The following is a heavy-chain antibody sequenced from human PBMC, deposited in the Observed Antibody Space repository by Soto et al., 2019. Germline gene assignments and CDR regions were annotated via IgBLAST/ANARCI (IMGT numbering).Heavy chain of an antibody. CDR3: AKDSLHGRTYGDYVSWFDP. V-gene: IGHV4-59*13. D-gene: IGHD4-17*01. Sequence: QVQLQESGPGLVKPSETLSLTCTVSGGSISNYYWSWIRQPPGKGLEWIGYIYYSGTKYHPSLNSRATISLDTSKIQFSLKLSSVTAADTAIYYCAKDSLHGRTYGDYVSWFDPWGQGTLVTVSS. CDR2: IYYSGT. J-gene: IGHJ5*02. CDR1: GGSISNYY.